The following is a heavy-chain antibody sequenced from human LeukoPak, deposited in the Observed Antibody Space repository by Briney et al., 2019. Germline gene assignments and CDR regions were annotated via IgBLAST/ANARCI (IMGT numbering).Heavy chain of an antibody. CDR2: ISKSRNYI. CDR3: VRDDPGVQQERRLSPFDI. V-gene: IGHV3-21*04. CDR1: GFTVSSNY. J-gene: IGHJ3*02. D-gene: IGHD1-1*01. Sequence: PGGSLRLSCAASGFTVSSNYMNWVRQAPGQGLEWVACISKSRNYIYYADSVKGRFTISRDDAKSSLYLQMDSLRVEDTALYYCVRDDPGVQQERRLSPFDIWGQGTMVTVSS.